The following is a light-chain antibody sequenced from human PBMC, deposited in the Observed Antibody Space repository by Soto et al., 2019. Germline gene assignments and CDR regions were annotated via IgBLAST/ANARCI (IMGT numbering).Light chain of an antibody. J-gene: IGKJ1*01. Sequence: EIVLTHSPGTLSMSPGARATLSCRSSQSLSSRSLAWYQQKPGQAPRLLIAGASSRAADIPDRVSGSGSGTDCTRTSNRLEPEDLAVYYCQQYDSSPRTFGQGTKVEIK. CDR3: QQYDSSPRT. V-gene: IGKV3-20*01. CDR2: GAS. CDR1: QSLSSRS.